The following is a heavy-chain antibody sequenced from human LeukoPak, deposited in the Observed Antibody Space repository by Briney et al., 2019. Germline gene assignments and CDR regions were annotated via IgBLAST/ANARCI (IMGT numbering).Heavy chain of an antibody. D-gene: IGHD6-13*01. J-gene: IGHJ4*02. CDR2: ISAYNGNT. CDR1: GYTFTSYG. CDR3: ARDFGEDGSWYGLLPYNSYSYYFDY. Sequence: GASVKVSCKASGYTFTSYGISWVRQAPGQGLEWMGWISAYNGNTNYAQKLQGRVTMTTDTSTSTAYMELRSLRSDDTAVYYCARDFGEDGSWYGLLPYNSYSYYFDYWGQGTLVTVSS. V-gene: IGHV1-18*01.